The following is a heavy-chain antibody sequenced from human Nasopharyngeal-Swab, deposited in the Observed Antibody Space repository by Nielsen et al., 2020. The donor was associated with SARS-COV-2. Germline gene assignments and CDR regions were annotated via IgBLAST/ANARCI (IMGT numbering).Heavy chain of an antibody. V-gene: IGHV6-1*01. CDR2: TYYRSKWYN. D-gene: IGHD3-10*01. CDR1: GDSVSSSSAC. J-gene: IGHJ6*02. CDR3: ARGVIPDSLFYSLDV. Sequence: SETLSLTCAISGDSVSSSSACWNWIRQSPSRGLEWLGRTYYRSKWYNDYGDSVKSRITINSDTSKNQFSLQLNSMTPEDTAVYYCARGVIPDSLFYSLDVWGRGTTVTVSS.